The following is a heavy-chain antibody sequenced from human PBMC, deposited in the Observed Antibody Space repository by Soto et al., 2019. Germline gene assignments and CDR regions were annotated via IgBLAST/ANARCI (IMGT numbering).Heavy chain of an antibody. CDR2: ISDDGSNK. CDR1: GFTFSSYS. Sequence: PGGPLRLSCAASGFTFSSYSRHWVRRAPGKGLEWVAVISDDGSNKYYADSVKGRFTISRDNSKNTLYLQMNSLRAEDTAVYYCAKDHYDSSGYYNFDYWGQGTLVTVSS. V-gene: IGHV3-30*18. CDR3: AKDHYDSSGYYNFDY. D-gene: IGHD3-22*01. J-gene: IGHJ4*02.